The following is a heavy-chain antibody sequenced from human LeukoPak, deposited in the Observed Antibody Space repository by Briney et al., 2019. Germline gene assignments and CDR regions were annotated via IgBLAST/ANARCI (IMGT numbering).Heavy chain of an antibody. CDR1: GYSFTSYW. CDR3: ARRGGRYCGGDCYNNWFDP. J-gene: IGHJ5*02. D-gene: IGHD2-21*02. V-gene: IGHV1-8*02. Sequence: GESLKISCKGSGYSFTSYWIGWVRQATGQGLEWMGWMNPNSGNTGCAQKFQGRVTMTRNTSISTAYMELSSLRSEDTAVYYCARRGGRYCGGDCYNNWFDPWGQGTLVTVSS. CDR2: MNPNSGNT.